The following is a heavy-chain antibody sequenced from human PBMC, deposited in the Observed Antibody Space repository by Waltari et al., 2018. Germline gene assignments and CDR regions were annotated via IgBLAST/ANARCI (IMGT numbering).Heavy chain of an antibody. Sequence: EVQLVESGGGLVQPGGSLRLSCAASGITVGHNYRGWVRQAPGKGLELISRIYSIGSTYYADSVKGRFTSSRDNSKNTLYLQMNSLRSEDTAVYFCARDPPGVAAAGPGRGWGQGTLVTVSS. J-gene: IGHJ4*02. D-gene: IGHD6-25*01. CDR3: ARDPPGVAAAGPGRG. V-gene: IGHV3-66*02. CDR2: IYSIGST. CDR1: GITVGHNY.